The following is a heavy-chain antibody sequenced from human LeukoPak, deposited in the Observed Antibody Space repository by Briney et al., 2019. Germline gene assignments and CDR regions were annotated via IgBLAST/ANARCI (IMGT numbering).Heavy chain of an antibody. Sequence: PGGSLRLSCAASGFTFSDYYMSWIRQAPGKGLEWVSYISSSGSTIYYADSVKGRFTISRDNAKISLYLQMNSLRAEDTAVYYCASPHSSSAGPIFDCWGQGTLVTVSS. D-gene: IGHD6-6*01. CDR2: ISSSGSTI. CDR1: GFTFSDYY. V-gene: IGHV3-11*04. J-gene: IGHJ4*02. CDR3: ASPHSSSAGPIFDC.